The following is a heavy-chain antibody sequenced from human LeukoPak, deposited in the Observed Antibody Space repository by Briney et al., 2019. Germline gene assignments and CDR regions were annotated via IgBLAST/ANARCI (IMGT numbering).Heavy chain of an antibody. D-gene: IGHD5-24*01. J-gene: IGHJ5*02. V-gene: IGHV4-39*02. CDR1: GGSISSSSYY. CDR2: IYYSGST. CDR3: ARDEEIRWFYV. Sequence: SETLSLTCTVSGGSISSSSYYWGWIRQPPGKGLEWIGSIYYSGSTYYNPSLKSRVTISVDTSKNQFSLKLSSVTAADTAVYYCARDEEIRWFYVWGQGILVTVSS.